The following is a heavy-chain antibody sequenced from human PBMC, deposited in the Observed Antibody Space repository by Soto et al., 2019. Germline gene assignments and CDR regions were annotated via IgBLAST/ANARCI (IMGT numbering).Heavy chain of an antibody. Sequence: QVQLVQSGAEVKKPGASVKVSCKASGYTFTGYYMHWVRQAPGQGLEWMGWINPNSGGTNYAQKFQGRVPRTRDPSISTAYMELSRLRSDDTAVYYCARSYTDIVVVVAATRWFDPWGQGTLVTVSS. CDR3: ARSYTDIVVVVAATRWFDP. D-gene: IGHD2-15*01. CDR2: INPNSGGT. V-gene: IGHV1-2*02. CDR1: GYTFTGYY. J-gene: IGHJ5*02.